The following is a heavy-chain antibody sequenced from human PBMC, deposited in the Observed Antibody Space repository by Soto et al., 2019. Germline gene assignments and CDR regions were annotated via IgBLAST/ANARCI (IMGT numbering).Heavy chain of an antibody. CDR2: IWNDGSNE. CDR3: ARLAGYRSGWPLDN. D-gene: IGHD6-19*01. CDR1: GFTFSTYG. J-gene: IGHJ4*02. V-gene: IGHV3-33*01. Sequence: PGGSLRLSCEASGFTFSTYGMHWVRQAPGKGLEWVAIIWNDGSNEYYADSVKGRFTISRDNSKNTLYLQLRNLRAEDSAVYYCARLAGYRSGWPLDNWGQGTRVTVSS.